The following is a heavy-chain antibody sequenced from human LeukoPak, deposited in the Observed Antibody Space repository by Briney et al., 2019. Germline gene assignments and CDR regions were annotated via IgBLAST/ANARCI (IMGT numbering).Heavy chain of an antibody. D-gene: IGHD5-12*01. J-gene: IGHJ4*02. CDR2: LSYSGRT. CDR3: ARHLRGYDYLH. CDR1: GVFISSNY. V-gene: IGHV4-59*08. Sequence: SETLSLTCTVSGVFISSNYWSWIRHPPGKGLECIGYLSYSGRTNYNSSLKSRVTLSLDTDKNQFSLNLTSVSAADTAVYYCARHLRGYDYLHWGQGTPVTVS.